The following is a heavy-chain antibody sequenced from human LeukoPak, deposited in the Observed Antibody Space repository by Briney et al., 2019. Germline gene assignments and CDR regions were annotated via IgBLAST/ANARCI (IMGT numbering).Heavy chain of an antibody. D-gene: IGHD5-18*01. CDR1: GGTFSSYA. CDR2: IIPILGIA. V-gene: IGHV1-69*04. Sequence: SVKVSCKASGGTFSSYAISWVRQAPGQGLEWMGRIIPILGIANYAQKFQGRVTITADKSTSTAYMELSSLRSEDTAVYYCARGGSYGFYFDYWGQGTLVTVSS. CDR3: ARGGSYGFYFDY. J-gene: IGHJ4*02.